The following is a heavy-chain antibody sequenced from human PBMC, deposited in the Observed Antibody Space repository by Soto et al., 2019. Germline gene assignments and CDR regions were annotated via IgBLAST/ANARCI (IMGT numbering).Heavy chain of an antibody. V-gene: IGHV1-46*01. D-gene: IGHD3-10*01. CDR3: ATDDFLWVGELLYYFDY. J-gene: IGHJ4*02. Sequence: GASVKVSCKASGYTFTSYYMHWVRQAPGQGLEWMGMINPSGGSTSYAQKFQGRVTMTTDTSTSTVYMELRSLRSEDTAVYYCATDDFLWVGELLYYFDYWGQGTLVTVS. CDR1: GYTFTSYY. CDR2: INPSGGST.